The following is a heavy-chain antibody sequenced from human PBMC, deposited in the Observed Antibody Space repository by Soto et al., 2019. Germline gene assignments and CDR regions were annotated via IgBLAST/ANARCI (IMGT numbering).Heavy chain of an antibody. CDR1: GSSISRDPS. V-gene: IGHV4-38-2*02. CDR3: ARENYYDGSGYYYYFDY. D-gene: IGHD3-22*01. CDR2: IFHSGST. J-gene: IGHJ4*01. Sequence: SETLSLTCAGSGSSISRDPSWGWLRQPPGKGLEWIGNIFHSGSTYYNPSLKRRVTISIDTSRNHFSLKLSSVTAADTAVYYWARENYYDGSGYYYYFDYCGHGTLVTVSS.